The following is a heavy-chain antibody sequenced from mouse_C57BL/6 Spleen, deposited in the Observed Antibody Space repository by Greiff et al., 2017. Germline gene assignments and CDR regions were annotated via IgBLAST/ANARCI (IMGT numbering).Heavy chain of an antibody. CDR3: TNYDPHYAMDY. J-gene: IGHJ4*01. Sequence: QVQLKQSGAELVRPGASVTLSCKASGYTFTDYEMHWVKQTPVHGLEWIGAIDPETGGTAYNQKFKGKAILTADKSSSTAYMELRSLTSEDSAVYYCTNYDPHYAMDYWGQGTSVTVSS. CDR1: GYTFTDYE. V-gene: IGHV1-15*01. D-gene: IGHD1-1*01. CDR2: IDPETGGT.